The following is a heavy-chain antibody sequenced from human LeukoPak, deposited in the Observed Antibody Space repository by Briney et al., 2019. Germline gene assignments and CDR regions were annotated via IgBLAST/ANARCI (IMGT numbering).Heavy chain of an antibody. D-gene: IGHD3-3*01. CDR2: IWYDGSNK. V-gene: IGHV3-33*06. CDR3: AKGDRLEWLPHWFDP. Sequence: PGGSLRLSCAASGFTFSSYGMPWVRQAPGKGLEWVAVIWYDGSNKYYADSVKGRFTISRDNSKNTLYLQMNSLRAEDTAVYYCAKGDRLEWLPHWFDPWGQGTLVTVSS. J-gene: IGHJ5*02. CDR1: GFTFSSYG.